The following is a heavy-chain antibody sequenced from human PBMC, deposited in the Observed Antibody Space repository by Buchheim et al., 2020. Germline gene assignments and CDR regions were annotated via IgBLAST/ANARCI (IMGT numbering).Heavy chain of an antibody. J-gene: IGHJ5*01. CDR1: GYTFTNYP. CDR2: INTNYGNT. Sequence: QVQLVQSGPEVKNPGASVKVSCKASGYTFTNYPISWFRQAPGQGLEWVGWINTNYGNTKYAKKAQGRVILTRDTSTSTAYMELRSLRSDDTAVYYCGRDIRGGEDSWGQGTL. CDR3: GRDIRGGEDS. D-gene: IGHD3-10*01. V-gene: IGHV1-18*01.